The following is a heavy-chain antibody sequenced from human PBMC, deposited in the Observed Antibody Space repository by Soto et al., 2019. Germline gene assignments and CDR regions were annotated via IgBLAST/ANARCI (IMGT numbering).Heavy chain of an antibody. CDR1: GFPFTTYG. D-gene: IGHD3-10*01. CDR2: IAYDGSNK. CDR3: VGGQYYFDY. Sequence: QVQLVESGGGVGQPGRSLRLSCEASGFPFTTYGMHWVGEGPGRGLEWVAVIAYDGSNKFYADSVKGRFTITRDNSKNTLYLQMNSLRPEDTALYYCVGGQYYFDYRGQGTLVIVSS. J-gene: IGHJ4*02. V-gene: IGHV3-30*03.